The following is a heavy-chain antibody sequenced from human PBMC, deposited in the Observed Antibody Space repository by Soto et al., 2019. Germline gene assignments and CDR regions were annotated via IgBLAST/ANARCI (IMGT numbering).Heavy chain of an antibody. CDR3: SADHPHTAIGWPV. CDR2: IVVASGRT. CDR1: GFDFGSFG. Sequence: SVKVSCKASGFDFGSFGIQFLRQARGRGLEWIGWIVVASGRTNYARQFQGRVAFSRDMSSTTAYMDLYDLKSDDTAVYFCSADHPHTAIGWPVWGQGTTVTVSS. J-gene: IGHJ6*02. V-gene: IGHV1-58*02.